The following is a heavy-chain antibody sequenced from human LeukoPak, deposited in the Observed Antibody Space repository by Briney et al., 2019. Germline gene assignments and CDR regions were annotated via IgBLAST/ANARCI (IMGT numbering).Heavy chain of an antibody. D-gene: IGHD1-26*01. CDR1: GYTFTGYY. CDR3: ARAGPIVGAYTHKPEAGNNWFDP. Sequence: GASVKVSCNASGYTFTGYYMHWVRQAPGQGLEWMGWINPNSGGTNYAQKFQGRVTMTRDTSISTAYMELSRLRSDDTAVYYCARAGPIVGAYTHKPEAGNNWFDPWGQGTLVTVSS. V-gene: IGHV1-2*02. J-gene: IGHJ5*02. CDR2: INPNSGGT.